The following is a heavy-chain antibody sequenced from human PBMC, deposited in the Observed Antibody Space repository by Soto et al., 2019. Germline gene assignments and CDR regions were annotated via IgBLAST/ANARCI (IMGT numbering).Heavy chain of an antibody. CDR3: ERDLAAGTCDY. CDR2: ISAYNGNT. J-gene: IGHJ4*02. CDR1: GYTFTSYG. Sequence: QVQLVQSGAEVKKPGASVKVSCKASGYTFTSYGISWVRQAPGQGLEWMGWISAYNGNTNYAQKLQGRVTMTTDTSPSTGYRELRGLRSVDTAVYYCERDLAAGTCDYWGQGTLVTVSS. V-gene: IGHV1-18*01. D-gene: IGHD6-13*01.